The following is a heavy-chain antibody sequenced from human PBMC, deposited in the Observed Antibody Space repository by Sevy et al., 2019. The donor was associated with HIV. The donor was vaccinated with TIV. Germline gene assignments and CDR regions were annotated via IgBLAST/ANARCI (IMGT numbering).Heavy chain of an antibody. J-gene: IGHJ6*02. CDR3: AKDLGGPYYYYYGMDV. CDR1: GFTFSSYG. CDR2: ISYDGSNK. V-gene: IGHV3-30*18. Sequence: GGSLRLSCAASGFTFSSYGMHWVRQAPGKGLEWVAVISYDGSNKYYEDSVKGRFTISRDNSKNTLYLQMNSLRAEDTAVYYCAKDLGGPYYYYYGMDVWGQGTTVTVSS. D-gene: IGHD3-16*01.